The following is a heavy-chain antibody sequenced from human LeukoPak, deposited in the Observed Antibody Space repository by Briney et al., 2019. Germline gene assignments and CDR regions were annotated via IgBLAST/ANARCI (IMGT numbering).Heavy chain of an antibody. CDR1: GFTFSGCE. Sequence: GGSLRLSCAISGFTFSGCELTWVRQAPGKGLEWISYISRSGNTIYYADSVKGRFTTSRDNAKNSLYVQMNSLRVEDTAVYYCARVATMVRVPLDALDIWGQGTMVSVSS. J-gene: IGHJ3*02. D-gene: IGHD3-10*01. V-gene: IGHV3-48*03. CDR2: ISRSGNTI. CDR3: ARVATMVRVPLDALDI.